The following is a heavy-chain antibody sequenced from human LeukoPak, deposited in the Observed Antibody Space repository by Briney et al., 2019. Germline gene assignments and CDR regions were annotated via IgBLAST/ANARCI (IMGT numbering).Heavy chain of an antibody. J-gene: IGHJ4*02. CDR3: ARGGARYYFDY. Sequence: GGSLRLSCAASGFTFSSYGMHWVRQAPGKGLEWVAVIWYGGSNKYYADSVKGRFTISRDNSKNTLYLQMNSLRAEDTAVYYCARGGARYYFDYWGQGTLVTVSS. CDR2: IWYGGSNK. D-gene: IGHD1-26*01. CDR1: GFTFSSYG. V-gene: IGHV3-33*01.